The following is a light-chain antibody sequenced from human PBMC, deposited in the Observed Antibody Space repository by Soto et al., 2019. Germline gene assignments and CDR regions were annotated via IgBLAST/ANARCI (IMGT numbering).Light chain of an antibody. J-gene: IGKJ2*01. Sequence: EIVLTQSPGTLSLSPGERATLSCRASQSVSSSYLAWYQQKPGQAPRLLIYGASSRATGIPDRFSGSGSGTDFTLTISSLEPEDFAVSYCQQYGSSPRVYTFGQGTKLEIK. CDR2: GAS. CDR3: QQYGSSPRVYT. V-gene: IGKV3-20*01. CDR1: QSVSSSY.